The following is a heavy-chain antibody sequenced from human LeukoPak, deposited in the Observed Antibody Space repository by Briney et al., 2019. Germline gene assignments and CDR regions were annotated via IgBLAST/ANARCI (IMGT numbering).Heavy chain of an antibody. Sequence: SVKVSCKASGGTFSNYGISWVRQAPGQGLEWMGRIIPILGIANYAQMFQGRVTITADKSTSTAYMELGSLRSDDTAVYYCARVNYDILTGYNWFDPWGQGTLVTVSS. CDR1: GGTFSNYG. D-gene: IGHD3-9*01. V-gene: IGHV1-69*04. CDR2: IIPILGIA. J-gene: IGHJ5*02. CDR3: ARVNYDILTGYNWFDP.